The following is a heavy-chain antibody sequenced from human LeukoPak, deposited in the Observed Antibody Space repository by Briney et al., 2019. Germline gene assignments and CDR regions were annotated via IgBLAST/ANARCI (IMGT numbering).Heavy chain of an antibody. J-gene: IGHJ4*02. Sequence: GGSLRLSCAASGSTLSSYAMHWVRQAPGKGLEWVAVISYDGSNKYYADSVKGRFTISRDNSKNTLYLQMNSLRAEDTAVYYCARGLITMIVVDWGQGTLVTVSS. CDR3: ARGLITMIVVD. CDR1: GSTLSSYA. CDR2: ISYDGSNK. V-gene: IGHV3-30-3*01. D-gene: IGHD3-22*01.